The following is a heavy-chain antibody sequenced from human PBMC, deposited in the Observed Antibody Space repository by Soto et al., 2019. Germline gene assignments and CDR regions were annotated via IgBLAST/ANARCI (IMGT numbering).Heavy chain of an antibody. V-gene: IGHV3-48*04. CDR2: ISSSGTTI. CDR1: GFTFSSYS. Sequence: GGSLRLSCAASGFTFSSYSMSWIRQAPGKGLEWVSYISSSGTTIYHADSVKGRFTISRDNAKNSLYLQMNSLRAEDTAVYYCARERLRTGDYWGQGTLVTVSS. D-gene: IGHD3-3*01. J-gene: IGHJ4*02. CDR3: ARERLRTGDY.